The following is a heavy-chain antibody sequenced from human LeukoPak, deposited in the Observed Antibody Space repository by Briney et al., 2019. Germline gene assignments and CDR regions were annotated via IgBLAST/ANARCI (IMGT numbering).Heavy chain of an antibody. D-gene: IGHD3-22*01. CDR3: ARPYDTSGYYDAFDI. CDR2: ISSNTGTI. V-gene: IGHV3-48*02. CDR1: GFTFSTYS. Sequence: GGSLRLSCAASGFTFSTYSMNWVRQAPGKGLEWVSFISSNTGTIYYADSVKGRFTISRDKAKNSVYLQMNSLRDEDTAVYYCARPYDTSGYYDAFDIWGQGTLVTVSS. J-gene: IGHJ3*02.